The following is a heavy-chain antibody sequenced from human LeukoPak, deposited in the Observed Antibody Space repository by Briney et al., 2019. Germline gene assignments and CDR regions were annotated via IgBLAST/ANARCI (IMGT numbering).Heavy chain of an antibody. Sequence: GGSLRLSCAVSGFAFGSEAMSWVRQSPARGLEWVASISPGGGTTYYADYVKGRFTISRDNSKNTLYLQMNSLRAEDTAVYYCAKDDGGLITIFGVVSPFDYWGQGTLVTVSS. CDR2: ISPGGGTT. CDR3: AKDDGGLITIFGVVSPFDY. J-gene: IGHJ4*02. D-gene: IGHD3-3*01. CDR1: GFAFGSEA. V-gene: IGHV3-23*01.